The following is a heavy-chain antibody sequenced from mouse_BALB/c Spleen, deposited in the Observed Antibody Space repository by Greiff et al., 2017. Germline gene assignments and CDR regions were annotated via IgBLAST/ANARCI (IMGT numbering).Heavy chain of an antibody. V-gene: IGHV1-15*01. J-gene: IGHJ1*01. CDR2: IDPETGGT. CDR1: GYTFTDYE. D-gene: IGHD2-1*01. CDR3: TRRGGNYEYFDV. Sequence: QVQLQQSGAELVRPGASVTLSCKASGYTFTDYEMHWVKQTPVHGLEWIGAIDPETGGTAYNQKFKGKATLTADKSSSTAYMELRSLTSEDSAVYYCTRRGGNYEYFDVWGAGTTVTVSS.